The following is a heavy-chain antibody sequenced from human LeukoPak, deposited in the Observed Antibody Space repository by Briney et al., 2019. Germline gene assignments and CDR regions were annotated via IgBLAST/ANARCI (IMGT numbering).Heavy chain of an antibody. V-gene: IGHV3-23*01. Sequence: GGSLRPSCAPSGSTLTSFAMSWVRQAQGKGLGWFSAFVGSGGSTYYADSVKGRFTISRDNSKNTLYLQMNSLRAEDTAVYYCAKGSGSGSYYILHDAFDIWGQGTMVTVSS. CDR3: AKGSGSGSYYILHDAFDI. J-gene: IGHJ3*02. D-gene: IGHD3-10*01. CDR2: FVGSGGST. CDR1: GSTLTSFA.